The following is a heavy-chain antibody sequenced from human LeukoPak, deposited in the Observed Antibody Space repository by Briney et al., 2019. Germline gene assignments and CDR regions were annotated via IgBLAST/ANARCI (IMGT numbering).Heavy chain of an antibody. CDR3: ARDRDWSFDY. Sequence: GGSLRLSCAASGFTFSNFAMNWVRQAPGKGLEWVSTISGSGGSTYYADSVKGRFTISRDNARNSMYLQMNSLRDDDTAVYYCARDRDWSFDYWGQGTLVTVSS. CDR2: ISGSGGST. CDR1: GFTFSNFA. V-gene: IGHV3-23*01. D-gene: IGHD3/OR15-3a*01. J-gene: IGHJ4*02.